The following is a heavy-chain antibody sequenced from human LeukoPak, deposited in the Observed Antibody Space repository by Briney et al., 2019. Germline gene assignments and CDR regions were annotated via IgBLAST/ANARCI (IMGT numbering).Heavy chain of an antibody. CDR1: GGSINNYY. CDR3: ARVSTNGVSNRFDP. Sequence: SETLSLTCTVSGGSINNYYWTWIRQPPGKGLEWIRQPPGKGLEWIGYIYYSGNTIYNPSLKSRVTISVDTSTNQFSLKLSSVTAADTAVYFCARVSTNGVSNRFDPWGQGTLVTVSS. CDR2: IYYSGNT. J-gene: IGHJ5*02. D-gene: IGHD2-8*01. V-gene: IGHV4-59*01.